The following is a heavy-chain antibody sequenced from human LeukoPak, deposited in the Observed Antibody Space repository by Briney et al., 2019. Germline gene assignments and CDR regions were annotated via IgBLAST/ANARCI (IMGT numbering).Heavy chain of an antibody. J-gene: IGHJ6*03. D-gene: IGHD6-13*01. V-gene: IGHV1-18*04. CDR1: GYTFTDYY. CDR2: INAYSGNT. Sequence: GASVKVSGKASGYTFTDYYMHWVRQAPGQGLEWMGWINAYSGNTNYAQKLQGRVTMTTDTSTSTAYMELRSLRSDDTAVYYCARDPPEAAQAYYYYYMDVWGKGTTVTVSS. CDR3: ARDPPEAAQAYYYYYMDV.